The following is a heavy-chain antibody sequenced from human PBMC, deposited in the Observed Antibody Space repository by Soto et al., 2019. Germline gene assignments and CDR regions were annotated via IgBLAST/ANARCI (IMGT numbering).Heavy chain of an antibody. V-gene: IGHV3-7*01. Sequence: EVQLVESGGGLVQPGGSLRLSCAASGFTFSRYWMSWVRQATVGGLEWVGNIKQDGSEKNYVDFVKGRFTISRDNAKNSLSLQMNSLRAEDTAVYYCARIASAGRGWDVWGQGTTVVVSS. CDR3: ARIASAGRGWDV. CDR2: IKQDGSEK. CDR1: GFTFSRYW. D-gene: IGHD6-13*01. J-gene: IGHJ6*02.